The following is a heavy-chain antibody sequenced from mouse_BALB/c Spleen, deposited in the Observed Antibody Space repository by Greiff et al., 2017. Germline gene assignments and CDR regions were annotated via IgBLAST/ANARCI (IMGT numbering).Heavy chain of an antibody. D-gene: IGHD4-1*01. CDR1: GFAFSSYD. J-gene: IGHJ4*01. CDR2: ISSGGGST. CDR3: ARRSLGCYAMDY. V-gene: IGHV5-12-1*01. Sequence: EVQLVESGGGLVKPGGSLKLSCAASGFAFSSYDMSWVRQTPEKRLGWVAYISSGGGSTYYPDTVKGRFTISRDNAKNTLYLQMSSLKSEDTAMYYCARRSLGCYAMDYWGQGTSVTVSS.